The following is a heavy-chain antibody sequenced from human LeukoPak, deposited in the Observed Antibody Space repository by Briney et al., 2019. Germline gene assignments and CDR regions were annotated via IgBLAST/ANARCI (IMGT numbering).Heavy chain of an antibody. D-gene: IGHD2-15*01. V-gene: IGHV4-39*07. CDR2: VYYSGST. CDR1: GSSISSSSYY. J-gene: IGHJ5*02. Sequence: SETLSLTCTVSGSSISSSSYYWGWIRQPPGKGLEWIGSVYYSGSTYYNPSLKSRVTISVDTSKNQFSLKLSSVTAADTAVYYCARGSSHCSGGSCYSGWFDPWGQGTLVTVSS. CDR3: ARGSSHCSGGSCYSGWFDP.